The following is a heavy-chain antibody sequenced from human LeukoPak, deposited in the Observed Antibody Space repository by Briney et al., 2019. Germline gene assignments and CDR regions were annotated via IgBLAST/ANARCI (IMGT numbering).Heavy chain of an antibody. CDR1: GYSFTSYW. CDR2: IYPGDSDT. J-gene: IGHJ4*02. Sequence: GESLKISYKGSGYSFTSYWIGWVRQMPGKGLEWMGIIYPGDSDTRYSPSFQGQVTISADKSISTAYLQWSSLKASDTAMYYCATSWASGYSRYDYWGQGTLVTVSS. CDR3: ATSWASGYSRYDY. V-gene: IGHV5-51*01. D-gene: IGHD5-18*01.